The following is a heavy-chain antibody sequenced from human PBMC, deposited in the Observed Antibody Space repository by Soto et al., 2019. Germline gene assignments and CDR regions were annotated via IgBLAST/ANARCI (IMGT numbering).Heavy chain of an antibody. V-gene: IGHV4-39*01. J-gene: IGHJ2*01. D-gene: IGHD3-10*02. CDR2: LSDTGNN. Sequence: PGKGLEWLGCLSDTGNNYYKPSLKSRVTISVDTSQNQFSLKLSSVTAADTAVYYCARQCVFFFFQAEDGIRDVRPVSAFLLNRSSDL. CDR3: ARQCVFFFFQAEDGIRDVRPVSAFLLNRSSDL.